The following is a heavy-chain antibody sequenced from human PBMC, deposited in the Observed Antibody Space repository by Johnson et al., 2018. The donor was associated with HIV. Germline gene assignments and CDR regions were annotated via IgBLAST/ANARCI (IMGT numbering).Heavy chain of an antibody. CDR1: GFTFSSYW. V-gene: IGHV3-30*14. CDR3: ARDQGNYYDSSGKPKRAFDI. Sequence: QAQLVESGGGLVQPGGSLRLSCAASGFTFSSYWMSWVRQAPGKGLEWVAVISYDGSNKYYADSVKGRFTISRENAKNSLYLQMNSLRAGDTAVYYCARDQGNYYDSSGKPKRAFDIWGQGTMVTVSS. D-gene: IGHD3-22*01. J-gene: IGHJ3*02. CDR2: ISYDGSNK.